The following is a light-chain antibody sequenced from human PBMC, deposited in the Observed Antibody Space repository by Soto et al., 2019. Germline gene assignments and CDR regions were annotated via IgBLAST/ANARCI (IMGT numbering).Light chain of an antibody. CDR3: QQYYSSPYT. J-gene: IGKJ2*01. V-gene: IGKV4-1*01. CDR1: QSVLYSSNNKNY. Sequence: DIVMTQSPDSLAVSLGERATINCKSSQSVLYSSNNKNYLAWYQQKPGQPPKLLIYWASTRESGVPDRFSGSRSGTDFTLTISSLQAEDVAVYYCQQYYSSPYTFGQGTQLDIK. CDR2: WAS.